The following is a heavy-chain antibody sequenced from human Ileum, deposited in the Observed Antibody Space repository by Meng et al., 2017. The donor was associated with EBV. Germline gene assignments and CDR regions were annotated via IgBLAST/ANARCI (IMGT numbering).Heavy chain of an antibody. Sequence: QLQLQESGPGLVQPSSSISLSCVFSWDSVSSDKTDWNWIRKSPSRGLEWLGRTYRRSRWYYDYALSVKSRINISPDTSKNQVSLQLNSVTDEDTGIYYCATSRIAKFDRWGQGTLVTVSS. CDR2: TYRRSRWYY. CDR1: WDSVSSDKTD. J-gene: IGHJ5*02. V-gene: IGHV6-1*01. CDR3: ATSRIAKFDR.